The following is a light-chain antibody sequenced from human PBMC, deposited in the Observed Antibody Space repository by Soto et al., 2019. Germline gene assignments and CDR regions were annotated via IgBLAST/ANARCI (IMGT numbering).Light chain of an antibody. Sequence: DIQMTQSPSSLSASVGDRVTITCRASQVISNFLNWYQLKPEKAPKLLIFDASELETGVTSRFSGHRSGTDFSFIISSLQPEDIAKYCCQQYDNYPLTCGGGTKVEIK. J-gene: IGKJ4*01. CDR3: QQYDNYPLT. CDR1: QVISNF. CDR2: DAS. V-gene: IGKV1-33*01.